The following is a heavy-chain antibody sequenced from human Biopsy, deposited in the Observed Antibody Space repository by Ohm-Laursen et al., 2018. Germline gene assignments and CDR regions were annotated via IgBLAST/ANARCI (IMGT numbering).Heavy chain of an antibody. V-gene: IGHV1-24*01. CDR3: AADINVWNVNY. CDR2: FAPENGKT. Sequence: EASVKVSCKVSGYTLTELSMHWVRQAPGRGLEWMGGFAPENGKTIYAQKFQGRVTMTEDTSTDTAYMELSSLRSEDTAVHYYAADINVWNVNYWGQGTQVTVSS. D-gene: IGHD1-1*01. CDR1: GYTLTELS. J-gene: IGHJ4*02.